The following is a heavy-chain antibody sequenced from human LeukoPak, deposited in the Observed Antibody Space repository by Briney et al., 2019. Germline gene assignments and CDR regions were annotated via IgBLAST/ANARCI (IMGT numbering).Heavy chain of an antibody. CDR1: GYSISSGYY. Sequence: SETLSLTCTVSGYSISSGYYWGWIRQPPGKGLEWIGSIYHSGSTYYNPSLKSRVTISVDTSKNQFSLKLSSVTAADTAVYYCARSPYGTYYDFLTGPFDSWGQGTLVTVSS. D-gene: IGHD3-9*01. CDR3: ARSPYGTYYDFLTGPFDS. J-gene: IGHJ4*02. CDR2: IYHSGST. V-gene: IGHV4-38-2*02.